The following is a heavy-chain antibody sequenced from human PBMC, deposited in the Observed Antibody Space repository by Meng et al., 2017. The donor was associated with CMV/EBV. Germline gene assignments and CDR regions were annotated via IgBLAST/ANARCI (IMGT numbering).Heavy chain of an antibody. Sequence: GGSLRLSCAASGFTFSSYEMNWVRQAPGKGLEWVSYISSSGSTIYYADSVKGRFTISRDNAKNSLYLQMNSLRAEDTAVYYCAKWAYYYDSSGTNYFDYWGQGTLVTVSS. CDR3: AKWAYYYDSSGTNYFDY. CDR1: GFTFSSYE. J-gene: IGHJ4*02. CDR2: ISSSGSTI. D-gene: IGHD3-22*01. V-gene: IGHV3-48*03.